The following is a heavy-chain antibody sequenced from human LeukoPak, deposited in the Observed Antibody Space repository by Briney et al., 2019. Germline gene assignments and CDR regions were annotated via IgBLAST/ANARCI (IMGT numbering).Heavy chain of an antibody. CDR2: ISISGDVT. Sequence: PGGSLRLSCAASGLTLSCCAMTWVRQAPGKGLEWVSSISISGDVTNYTDSVKGRFAISRDDSKNTVYLRMDSLRVEDTAMYYCANSHKNAPGVYWGQGTLVTVPS. D-gene: IGHD6-6*01. J-gene: IGHJ4*02. CDR1: GLTLSCCA. V-gene: IGHV3-23*01. CDR3: ANSHKNAPGVY.